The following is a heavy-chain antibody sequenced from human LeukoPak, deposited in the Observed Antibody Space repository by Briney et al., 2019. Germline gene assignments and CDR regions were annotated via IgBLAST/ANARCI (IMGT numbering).Heavy chain of an antibody. CDR2: FDPEDGET. CDR1: GYTLTELS. Sequence: ASVDVSFKVSGYTLTELSMHWVRQAPGKGLEWMGGFDPEDGETIYAQKFQGRVTMTRDTSTSTVYMELSSLRSEDTAVYYCARGTVTTVLHYYYGMDVWGQGTTVTVSS. CDR3: ARGTVTTVLHYYYGMDV. V-gene: IGHV1-24*01. D-gene: IGHD4-17*01. J-gene: IGHJ6*02.